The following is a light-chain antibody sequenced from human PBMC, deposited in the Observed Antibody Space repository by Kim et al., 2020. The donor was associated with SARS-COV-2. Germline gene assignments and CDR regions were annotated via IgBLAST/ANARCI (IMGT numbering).Light chain of an antibody. J-gene: IGKJ1*01. CDR2: GAS. CDR1: QNSNNY. CDR3: QQTYNSLLT. V-gene: IGKV1-39*01. Sequence: ASVRARVTISCLASQNSNNYLNWYQYRPGQAPQRLIYGASSLQSGVPARFSGSGSGTNFTLTISSLQPEDFATYYCQQTYNSLLTFGPGTKVDIK.